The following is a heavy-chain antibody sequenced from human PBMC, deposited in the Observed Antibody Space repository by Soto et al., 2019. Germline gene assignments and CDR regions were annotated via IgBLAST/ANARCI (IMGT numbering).Heavy chain of an antibody. CDR1: GYTCTSYG. CDR3: ARGIWGSYSWFDY. D-gene: IGHD3-16*02. J-gene: IGHJ4*02. CDR2: ISAYNGNT. V-gene: IGHV1-18*01. Sequence: QVQLVQSGAEVKKPGASVKVSCKASGYTCTSYGISWVRQAPGQGLEWMGWISAYNGNTNDAQKLQGRVTMTTDTSTSTADMELRSLRSDDTAFYYCARGIWGSYSWFDYWGQGTLVTVSS.